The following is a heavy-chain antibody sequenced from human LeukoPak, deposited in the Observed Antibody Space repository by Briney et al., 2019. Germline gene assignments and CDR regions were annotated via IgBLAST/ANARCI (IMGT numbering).Heavy chain of an antibody. J-gene: IGHJ4*02. D-gene: IGHD6-19*01. CDR1: GFTFSSYG. CDR3: AKAGSRIAVAGGGFDY. Sequence: GGSLRLTCAASGFTFSSYGMSWVRQAPGKGLEWVSAISGSGGSTYYADSVKGRFTISRDNSKNTLYLQMNSLRAEDTAVYYCAKAGSRIAVAGGGFDYWGQGTLVTVSS. CDR2: ISGSGGST. V-gene: IGHV3-23*01.